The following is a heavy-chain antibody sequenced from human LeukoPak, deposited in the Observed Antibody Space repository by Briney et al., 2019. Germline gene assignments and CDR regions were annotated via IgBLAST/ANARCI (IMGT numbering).Heavy chain of an antibody. CDR1: GFAFSDYG. D-gene: IGHD6-13*01. CDR3: ARDYSRSWRNWFDP. CDR2: ISYDGSHI. Sequence: GGSLRLSCAASGFAFSDYGMHWVRQAPGKGLEWVAVISYDGSHIYYADSVKGRFTISRDNSKNTLYLQMNRLRAEDTAVYYCARDYSRSWRNWFDPGGQGTLVTVS. J-gene: IGHJ5*02. V-gene: IGHV3-30*03.